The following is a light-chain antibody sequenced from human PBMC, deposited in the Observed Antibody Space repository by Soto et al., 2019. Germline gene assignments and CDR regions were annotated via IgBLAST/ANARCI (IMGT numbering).Light chain of an antibody. Sequence: DIVLTQSPDSLAVSLGERATINCKSSQSVLWSSNNKNYLAWYQQKPGQPPKLLIYWASTRESGVPDRFSGSAAGTDFTLTISSLQAEDVAVYYCQQFYSSPRTFGQGTKVAIK. CDR2: WAS. V-gene: IGKV4-1*01. CDR3: QQFYSSPRT. CDR1: QSVLWSSNNKNY. J-gene: IGKJ1*01.